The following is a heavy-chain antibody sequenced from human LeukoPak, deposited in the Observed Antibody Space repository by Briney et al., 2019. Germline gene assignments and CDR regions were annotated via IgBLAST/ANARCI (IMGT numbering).Heavy chain of an antibody. CDR2: IYSGGST. D-gene: IGHD2-15*01. Sequence: GGSLRLSCAASGFTVSSNYMSWVRQAPGKGLGWVSVIYSGGSTYYADSVKGRFTTSRHNSKNTLYLQMNSLRAEDTAVYYCARASYSVGYYFDYWGQGTLVTVSS. CDR1: GFTVSSNY. CDR3: ARASYSVGYYFDY. J-gene: IGHJ4*02. V-gene: IGHV3-53*04.